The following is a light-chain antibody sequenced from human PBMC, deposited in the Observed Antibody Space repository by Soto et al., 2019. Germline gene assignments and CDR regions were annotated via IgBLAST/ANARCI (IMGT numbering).Light chain of an antibody. J-gene: IGLJ1*01. V-gene: IGLV1-51*01. Sequence: QSVLGQPPSVSAAPGQKVTISCSASNSGIGNNFVSWYQHLPGAAPKLLIFENDKRPSGIPDRFSGSRSATSATLDITGLQTGDEAEYYCGTWHNILSAYVIGTGTKVT. CDR3: GTWHNILSAYV. CDR1: NSGIGNNF. CDR2: END.